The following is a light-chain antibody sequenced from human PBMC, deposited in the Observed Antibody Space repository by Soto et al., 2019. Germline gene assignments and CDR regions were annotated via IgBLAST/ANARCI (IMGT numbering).Light chain of an antibody. CDR3: SSYAGSNNPDV. V-gene: IGLV2-8*01. CDR2: EVS. CDR1: SSDVGGYNY. J-gene: IGLJ1*01. Sequence: QSALTQPPSASGSPGQSVTISCTGTSSDVGGYNYVSWYQQHPGKAPKLMIYEVSKRPSGVPDRFSGSKSVNTASLTVSGLQAEDEADYYCSSYAGSNNPDVFGTGTKLTVL.